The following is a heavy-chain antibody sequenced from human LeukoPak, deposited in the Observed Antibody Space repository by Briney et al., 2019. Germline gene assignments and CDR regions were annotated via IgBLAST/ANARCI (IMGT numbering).Heavy chain of an antibody. D-gene: IGHD3-10*01. CDR1: GGTFSSYA. J-gene: IGHJ6*02. V-gene: IGHV1-69*05. CDR2: IIPIFGTA. CDR3: AKHMVRGVLTYYYYGMDV. Sequence: GASVKVSCKASGGTFSSYAISWVRQAPGQGLEWMGGIIPIFGTANYAQKFQGRVTITTDESTSTAYMELSSLRSEDTAVYYCAKHMVRGVLTYYYYGMDVWGQGTTVTVSS.